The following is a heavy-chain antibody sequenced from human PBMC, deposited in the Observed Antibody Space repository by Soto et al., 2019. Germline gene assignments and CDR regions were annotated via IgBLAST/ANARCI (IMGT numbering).Heavy chain of an antibody. Sequence: GGSLRLSCAASGFTFSDYYMSWIRQAPGKGLEWVSSITGSSSYSDYADSVRGRFTISRDNAKKSLHLQMNSLRDDDTAVYYCARDRGSRDYYDSRGYYTDYWGPGTLVTVSS. CDR3: ARDRGSRDYYDSRGYYTDY. CDR1: GFTFSDYY. V-gene: IGHV3-11*06. J-gene: IGHJ4*02. D-gene: IGHD3-22*01. CDR2: ITGSSSYS.